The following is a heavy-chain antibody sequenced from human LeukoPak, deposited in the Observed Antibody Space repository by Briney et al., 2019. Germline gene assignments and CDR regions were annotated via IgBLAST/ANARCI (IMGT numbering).Heavy chain of an antibody. CDR2: IYYSGST. CDR3: AGGGPFMMGDV. Sequence: KPSETLSLTCTVSGGSINNYYWSWIRQPPGKGLEWIGYIYYSGSTSYNPSLKSRVTISVDTSKNQFSLKLSSVTAADTAVYYCAGGGPFMMGDVWGQGTLVTVSS. J-gene: IGHJ4*02. CDR1: GGSINNYY. V-gene: IGHV4-59*01. D-gene: IGHD3-16*01.